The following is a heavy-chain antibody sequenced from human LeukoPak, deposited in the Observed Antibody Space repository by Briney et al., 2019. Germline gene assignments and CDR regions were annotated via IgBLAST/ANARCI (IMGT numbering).Heavy chain of an antibody. CDR2: INPNSGGT. CDR3: ARDLRFRPEWLRSPGPLDY. CDR1: GYTFTGYY. Sequence: ASVKVSCKASGYTFTGYYMHWVRQAPGQGLEWMGWINPNSGGTNYAQKFQGRVTMTRDTSISTAYMELSRLRSDDTAVYYCARDLRFRPEWLRSPGPLDYWGQGTLVTVSS. J-gene: IGHJ4*02. D-gene: IGHD5-12*01. V-gene: IGHV1-2*02.